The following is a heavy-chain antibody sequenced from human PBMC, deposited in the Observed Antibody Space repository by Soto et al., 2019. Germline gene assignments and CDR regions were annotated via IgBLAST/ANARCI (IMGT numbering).Heavy chain of an antibody. J-gene: IGHJ6*02. CDR1: GGSISSSSYY. CDR3: AASCVACGGFNYYGMDV. CDR2: IYYSGST. V-gene: IGHV4-39*07. Sequence: PSETLSLTCTVSGGSISSSSYYWGWIRQPPGKGLEWIGNIYYSGSTYYNPSLKSRVTISVDTPKNQFSLKLSSVTAADTAVYYCAASCVACGGFNYYGMDVWGQGTTVTVSS. D-gene: IGHD2-21*01.